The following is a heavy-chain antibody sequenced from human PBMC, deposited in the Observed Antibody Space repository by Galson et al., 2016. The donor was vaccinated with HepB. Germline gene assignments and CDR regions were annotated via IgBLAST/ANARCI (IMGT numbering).Heavy chain of an antibody. D-gene: IGHD2-2*01. Sequence: SETLSLTCDVSGDSISSGYYWGWIRQPPGKGLEWIGSIFHTGSTYYNPTLKSRVTIPIDTSKNLFSLKLSSVTAADTAVYYCARVVDPVLGEFDSWGQGTLVTVSS. J-gene: IGHJ4*02. CDR1: GDSISSGYY. V-gene: IGHV4-38-2*01. CDR3: ARVVDPVLGEFDS. CDR2: IFHTGST.